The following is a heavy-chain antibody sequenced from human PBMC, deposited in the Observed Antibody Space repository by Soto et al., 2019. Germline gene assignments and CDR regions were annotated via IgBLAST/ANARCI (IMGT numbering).Heavy chain of an antibody. D-gene: IGHD6-6*01. CDR1: GESISSGGYY. CDR3: ARASSSSSAADY. J-gene: IGHJ4*02. Sequence: QVQLQESGPGLVKPSQTLSLTCSVSGESISSGGYYWSWIRHHPGKGLEWIGYIYDSESAYYNPSLKRRVTISMDTSKNHFARRLSSVTAADTAVYYGARASSSSSAADYWGPGTLATVSS. CDR2: IYDSESA. V-gene: IGHV4-31*03.